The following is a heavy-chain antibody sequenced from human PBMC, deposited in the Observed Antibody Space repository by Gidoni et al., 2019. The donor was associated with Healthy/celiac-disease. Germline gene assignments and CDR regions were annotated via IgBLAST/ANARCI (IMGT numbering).Heavy chain of an antibody. CDR3: AKDQARPGYYYYYYGMDV. D-gene: IGHD6-6*01. V-gene: IGHV3-30*18. J-gene: IGHJ6*02. CDR1: GFTFSSYG. CDR2: ISYDGSNK. Sequence: QVQLVESGGGVVQPGRSLRLSCAASGFTFSSYGRHWVRQAPGKGLEWVAVISYDGSNKYYADSVKGRFTISRDNSKNTLYLQMNSLRAEDTAVYYCAKDQARPGYYYYYYGMDVWGQGTTVTVSS.